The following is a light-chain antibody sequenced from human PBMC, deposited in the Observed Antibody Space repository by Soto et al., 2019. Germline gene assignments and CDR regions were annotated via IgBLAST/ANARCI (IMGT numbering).Light chain of an antibody. V-gene: IGLV1-40*01. CDR2: GNS. J-gene: IGLJ3*02. CDR1: SSNIGAGFD. Sequence: QSVLTQPPSVSGAPGQRVTISCTGSSSNIGAGFDVHWYQQLPGIAPKLLMYGNSNRPSGVPDRFSGSKSGASASLAITGLQADDEADYYCQSYDSSLSGAVFGGGTKLTVL. CDR3: QSYDSSLSGAV.